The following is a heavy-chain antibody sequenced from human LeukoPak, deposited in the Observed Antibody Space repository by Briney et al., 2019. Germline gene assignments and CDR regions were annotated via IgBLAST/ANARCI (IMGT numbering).Heavy chain of an antibody. CDR3: ARNGIAAVDAFDI. CDR2: INPNSGGT. J-gene: IGHJ3*02. Sequence: ASVKVSCKASGYTFTGYYMHWVRQAPGQGLEWMGWINPNSGGTNYAQKFQGWVTMTRDASISTAYMELSRLRSDDTAVYYCARNGIAAVDAFDIWGQGTTVTVSS. V-gene: IGHV1-2*04. D-gene: IGHD6-13*01. CDR1: GYTFTGYY.